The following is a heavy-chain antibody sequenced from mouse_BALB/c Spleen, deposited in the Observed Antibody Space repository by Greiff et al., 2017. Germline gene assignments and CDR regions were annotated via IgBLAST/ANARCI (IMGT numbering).Heavy chain of an antibody. V-gene: IGHV1-5*01. J-gene: IGHJ4*01. D-gene: IGHD2-1*01. CDR3: TIYYGYAMDY. CDR1: GYTFTSYW. Sequence: EVQLQQSGPELVKPGASVKMSCKASGYTFTSYWMHWVKQRPGQGLEWIGAIYPGNSDTSYNQKFKGKAKLTAVTSTSTAYMELSSLTNEDSAVYYCTIYYGYAMDYWGQGTSVTVSS. CDR2: IYPGNSDT.